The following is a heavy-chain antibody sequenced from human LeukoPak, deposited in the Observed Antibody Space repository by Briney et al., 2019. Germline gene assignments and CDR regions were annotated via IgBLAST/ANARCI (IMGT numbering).Heavy chain of an antibody. CDR1: GFTFSSYW. CDR2: INHNGNVN. D-gene: IGHD1-1*01. J-gene: IGHJ4*02. V-gene: IGHV3-7*03. CDR3: ARGGLGTGIDY. Sequence: GGSLRLSCAASGFTFSSYWMNWARQAPGKGLEWVASINHNGNVNYYVDSVKGRFTISRDNAKNSLYLQMSNLRAEDTAVYFCARGGLGTGIDYWGQGTLVTVSS.